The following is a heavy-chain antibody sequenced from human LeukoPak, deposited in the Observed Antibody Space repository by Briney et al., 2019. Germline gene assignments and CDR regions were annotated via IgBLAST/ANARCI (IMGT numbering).Heavy chain of an antibody. D-gene: IGHD3-10*01. CDR3: ARHSGGWFDP. V-gene: IGHV4-39*01. CDR2: IYYSGST. Sequence: SETLSPTCTVSGGSISSSSYYWGWVRQPPGKGPEWIGSIYYSGSTYYNPSLKSRVTISVDTSKNQFSLKLSSVTAADTAVYYCARHSGGWFDPWGQGTLVTVSS. J-gene: IGHJ5*02. CDR1: GGSISSSSYY.